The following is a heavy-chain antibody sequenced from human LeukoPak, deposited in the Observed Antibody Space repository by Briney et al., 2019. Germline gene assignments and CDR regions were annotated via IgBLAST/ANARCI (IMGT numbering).Heavy chain of an antibody. CDR3: ARDALPYYDFWSCYHPSEYFQH. CDR1: GFTFSDYY. CDR2: ISSSGSTI. Sequence: GGSLRLSCAASGFTFSDYYMSWIRQAPGKGLEWVSYISSSGSTIYYADSVKGRFTISRDNAKNSLYLQMNSLRAEDTAVYYCARDALPYYDFWSCYHPSEYFQHWGQGTLVTVSS. J-gene: IGHJ1*01. D-gene: IGHD3-3*01. V-gene: IGHV3-11*01.